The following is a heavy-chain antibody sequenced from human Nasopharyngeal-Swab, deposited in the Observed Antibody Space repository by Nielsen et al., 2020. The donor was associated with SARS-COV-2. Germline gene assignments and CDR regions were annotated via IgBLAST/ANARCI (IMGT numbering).Heavy chain of an antibody. CDR2: IWYDGSNK. CDR1: GFTFSSYG. V-gene: IGHV3-33*01. J-gene: IGHJ6*03. CDR3: ARDLGVYAILHYMDV. D-gene: IGHD2-8*02. Sequence: GGSLRLSRAASGFTFSSYGMHWVRQAPGKGLEWVAVIWYDGSNKYYADSVKGRFTISRDNSKNTLYLQMNSLRAEDTAVYYCARDLGVYAILHYMDVWGKGTTVTVSS.